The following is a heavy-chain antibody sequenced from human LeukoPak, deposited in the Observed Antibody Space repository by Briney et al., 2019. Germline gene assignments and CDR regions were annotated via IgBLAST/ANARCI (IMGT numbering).Heavy chain of an antibody. CDR2: INPNSGGT. CDR1: GYTFTGYY. CDR3: ARDTVYCSSTSCYRYFDY. Sequence: ASVKVSCKASGYTFTGYYMHWVRQAPGQGLEWMGWINPNSGGTNYAQKFQGRVTMTRDTSISTAYMELSRLRSDDTAVYYCARDTVYCSSTSCYRYFDYWGQGTLVTVSS. J-gene: IGHJ4*02. V-gene: IGHV1-2*02. D-gene: IGHD2-2*01.